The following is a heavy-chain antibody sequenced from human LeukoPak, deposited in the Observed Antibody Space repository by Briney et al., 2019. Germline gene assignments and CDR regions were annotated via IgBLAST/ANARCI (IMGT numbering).Heavy chain of an antibody. D-gene: IGHD4-17*01. V-gene: IGHV3-23*01. CDR1: EFTVSSNY. Sequence: GGSLRLSCAASEFTVSSNYMTWVRQAPGKGLEWVSAISGSGGSTYYADSVKGRFTISRDNSKNTLYLQMNSLRAEDTAVYYCATQVTVTTIWGQGTLVTVSS. CDR2: ISGSGGST. CDR3: ATQVTVTTI. J-gene: IGHJ4*02.